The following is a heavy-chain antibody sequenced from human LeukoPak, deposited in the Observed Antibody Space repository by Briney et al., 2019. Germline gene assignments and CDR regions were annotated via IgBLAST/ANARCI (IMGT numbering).Heavy chain of an antibody. J-gene: IGHJ4*02. D-gene: IGHD6-13*01. Sequence: ASVKVSCKVSGYTLTELSMHWVRQAPGKGLGWMGGFDPEDGETIYAQKFQGRVTMTEDTSTDTAYMELSSLRSEDTAVYYCATRSIPGGIAAAGTPSDYWGQGTLVTVSS. V-gene: IGHV1-24*01. CDR3: ATRSIPGGIAAAGTPSDY. CDR2: FDPEDGET. CDR1: GYTLTELS.